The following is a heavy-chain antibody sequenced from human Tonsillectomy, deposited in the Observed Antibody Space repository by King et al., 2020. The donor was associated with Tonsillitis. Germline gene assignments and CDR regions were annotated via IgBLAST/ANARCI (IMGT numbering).Heavy chain of an antibody. CDR3: ARGGYGYGEEYFDY. Sequence: VQLVESGGGVVQPGRSLRLSCAASGFTFSNYPMHWVRQAPGKGLEWVAVTAYDGSNKFYANSVKGRFTISRDNSKNTLYLQMNSLRAEDTAVYYCARGGYGYGEEYFDYWGQGTLVTVSS. D-gene: IGHD5-18*01. J-gene: IGHJ4*02. V-gene: IGHV3-30-3*01. CDR2: TAYDGSNK. CDR1: GFTFSNYP.